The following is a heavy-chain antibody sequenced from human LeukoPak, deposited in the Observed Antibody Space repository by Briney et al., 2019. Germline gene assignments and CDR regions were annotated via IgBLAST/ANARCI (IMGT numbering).Heavy chain of an antibody. Sequence: SETLSLTCAVYGGSFSGYYWSWIRQPPGKGLEWIGEINHSGSTNYNPSLKSRVTISVDTSKNQFSLKLSSVTAADTAVYYCARGSHDSSGYANWYFDLWGRGTLVTVSS. CDR2: INHSGST. J-gene: IGHJ2*01. V-gene: IGHV4-34*01. CDR1: GGSFSGYY. CDR3: ARGSHDSSGYANWYFDL. D-gene: IGHD3-22*01.